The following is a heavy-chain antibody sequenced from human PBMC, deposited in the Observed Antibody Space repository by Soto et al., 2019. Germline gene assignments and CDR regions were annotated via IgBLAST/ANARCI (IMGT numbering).Heavy chain of an antibody. CDR1: GFTFSSYT. Sequence: EVQLLESGGGLVQPGGSLRLSCAASGFTFSSYTMSWVRQAPGKGLEWVSVISGNGGSTYYADSVKGRFTISRDNSKNTLYLQMNSLRAEDTAVYYYAKGIKATVTPRRDGYFDLWGRGTLVTVSS. V-gene: IGHV3-23*01. J-gene: IGHJ2*01. CDR2: ISGNGGST. D-gene: IGHD4-17*01. CDR3: AKGIKATVTPRRDGYFDL.